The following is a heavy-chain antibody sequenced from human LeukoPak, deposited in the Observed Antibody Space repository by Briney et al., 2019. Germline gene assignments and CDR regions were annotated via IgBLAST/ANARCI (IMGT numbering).Heavy chain of an antibody. J-gene: IGHJ4*02. V-gene: IGHV4-59*05. Sequence: SETLSLTCTVSGGSISSYHWSWIRQPPGKGLEWIGSIYYSGGSTYYNPSLESRVTISVDTSKSQFSLKLSSVTAADTAVYYYARQEGYFDTTGFFSYWGQGTLVTVSS. CDR2: IYYSGGST. CDR3: ARQEGYFDTTGFFSY. D-gene: IGHD3-22*01. CDR1: GGSISSYH.